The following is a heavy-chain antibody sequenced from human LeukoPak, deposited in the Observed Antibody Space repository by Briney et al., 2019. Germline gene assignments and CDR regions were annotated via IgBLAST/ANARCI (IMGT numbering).Heavy chain of an antibody. CDR2: SGSGGDT. Sequence: GGSLRLSCAASGFTFSSYAMNWVRQAPGKGPEWVSISGSGGDTYYADSVKGRFTISRDNSKNTLYLQMNSLRAEDTAVYYCAKARGATYGTYYFDYWGQGTLVTVSS. CDR1: GFTFSSYA. J-gene: IGHJ4*02. CDR3: AKARGATYGTYYFDY. D-gene: IGHD4/OR15-4a*01. V-gene: IGHV3-23*01.